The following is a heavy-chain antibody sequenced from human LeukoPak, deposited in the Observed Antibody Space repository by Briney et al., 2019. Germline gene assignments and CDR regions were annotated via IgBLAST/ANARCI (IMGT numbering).Heavy chain of an antibody. J-gene: IGHJ4*02. CDR1: GYTLTELS. Sequence: ASVKVSCKVSGYTLTELSMHWVRRAPGKGLEWMGGFDPEDGETTYAQKFQGRVTMTEDTSTDTAYMELSSLRSEDTAVYYCATEVGEYSSSSSFDYWGQGTLVTVSS. CDR3: ATEVGEYSSSSSFDY. V-gene: IGHV1-24*01. D-gene: IGHD6-6*01. CDR2: FDPEDGET.